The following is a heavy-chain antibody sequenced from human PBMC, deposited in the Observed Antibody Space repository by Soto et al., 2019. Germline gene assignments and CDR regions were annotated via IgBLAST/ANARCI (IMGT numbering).Heavy chain of an antibody. V-gene: IGHV4-34*01. CDR2: INHRGST. D-gene: IGHD6-6*01. CDR3: ARGAGIAARKDFDY. Sequence: PSETLSLTCAVYGGSFSGYYWSWIRQPPGKGLEWIGEINHRGSTNYNPSLKSRVTISVDTSKNQFSLKLSSVTAADTAVYYCARGAGIAARKDFDYWGQGTLVTVSS. CDR1: GGSFSGYY. J-gene: IGHJ4*02.